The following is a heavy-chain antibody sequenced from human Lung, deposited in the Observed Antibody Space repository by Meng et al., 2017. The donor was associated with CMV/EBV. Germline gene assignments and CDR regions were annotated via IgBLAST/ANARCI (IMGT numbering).Heavy chain of an antibody. Sequence: SXAASGFTFSSYSMNWVRQAPGKGLEWVSSISSSSSYIYYADSVKGRFTISRDNAKNSLYLQMNSLRAEDTAVYYCARASTIFWLVIKQTNYFDYWXQGTXVTVSS. V-gene: IGHV3-21*01. D-gene: IGHD3-9*01. CDR1: GFTFSSYS. J-gene: IGHJ4*03. CDR3: ARASTIFWLVIKQTNYFDY. CDR2: ISSSSSYI.